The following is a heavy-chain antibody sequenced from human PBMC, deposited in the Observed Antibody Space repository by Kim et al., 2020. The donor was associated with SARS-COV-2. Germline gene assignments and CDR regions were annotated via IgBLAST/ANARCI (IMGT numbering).Heavy chain of an antibody. CDR1: GFTVSSNY. CDR3: ARDMVVVTAIPKNYYYYGMDV. V-gene: IGHV3-53*01. Sequence: GGSLRLSCAASGFTVSSNYMSWVRQAPGKGLEWVSVIYSGGSTYYADSVKGRFTISRDNSKNTLYLQMNSLRAEDTAVYYCARDMVVVTAIPKNYYYYGMDVWGQGNTVTVSS. J-gene: IGHJ6*02. CDR2: IYSGGST. D-gene: IGHD2-21*02.